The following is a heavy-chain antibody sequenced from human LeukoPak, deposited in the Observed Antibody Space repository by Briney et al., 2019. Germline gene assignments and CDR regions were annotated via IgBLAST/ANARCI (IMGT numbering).Heavy chain of an antibody. Sequence: ASVKVSCKASGYTFTNWGLSWVRQAPGQGLEWMGWISGYKGHTNYVQKLQGRVTMTTDTSTSTAYMELRSLRSDDTAVYYCATRAHTYFDWLLGDWFDPWGQGTLVTVSS. CDR1: GYTFTNWG. J-gene: IGHJ5*02. V-gene: IGHV1-18*01. CDR2: ISGYKGHT. CDR3: ATRAHTYFDWLLGDWFDP. D-gene: IGHD3-9*01.